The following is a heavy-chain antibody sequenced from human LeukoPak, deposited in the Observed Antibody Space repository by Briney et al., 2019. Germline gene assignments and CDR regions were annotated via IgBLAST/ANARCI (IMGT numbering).Heavy chain of an antibody. CDR3: AKDIFTMVRGVVDY. V-gene: IGHV1-69*13. CDR2: IMPMFGKA. D-gene: IGHD3-10*01. J-gene: IGHJ4*02. Sequence: ASVKVSCKASGGTFSSYAFSWLRQAPGQGLEWMGGIMPMFGKANYAQKFQGRVTITADESTTTAYMELNSLRSEDTALYYCAKDIFTMVRGVVDYWGQGTLVTVSS. CDR1: GGTFSSYA.